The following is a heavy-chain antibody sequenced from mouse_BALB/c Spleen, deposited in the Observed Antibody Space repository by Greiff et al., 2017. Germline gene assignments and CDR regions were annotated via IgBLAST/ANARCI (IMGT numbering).Heavy chain of an antibody. CDR2: ISSGGGST. CDR1: GFAFSSYD. V-gene: IGHV5-12-1*01. Sequence: EVKVEESGGGLVKPGGSLKLSCAASGFAFSSYDMSWVRQTPEKRLEWVAYISSGGGSTYYPDTVKGRFTISRDNAKNTLYLQMSSLKSEDTAMYYCARHYYGNYGGAMDYWGQGTSVTVSS. CDR3: ARHYYGNYGGAMDY. D-gene: IGHD2-1*01. J-gene: IGHJ4*01.